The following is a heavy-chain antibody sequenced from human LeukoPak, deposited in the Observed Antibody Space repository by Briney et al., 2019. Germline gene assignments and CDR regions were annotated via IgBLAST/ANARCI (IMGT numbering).Heavy chain of an antibody. CDR2: IYYSGST. V-gene: IGHV4-59*12. Sequence: PSETLSLTCTVSGGSISNYYWSWIRQPPGKGLEWIGYIYYSGSTYYNPSLKSRVTISVDRSKNQFSLKLSSVTAADTAVYYCARALSSYGSGLNWFDPWGQGTLVTVSS. CDR1: GGSISNYY. J-gene: IGHJ5*02. D-gene: IGHD3-10*01. CDR3: ARALSSYGSGLNWFDP.